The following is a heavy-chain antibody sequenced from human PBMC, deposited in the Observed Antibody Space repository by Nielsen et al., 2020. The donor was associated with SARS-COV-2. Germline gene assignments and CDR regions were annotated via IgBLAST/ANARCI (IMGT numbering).Heavy chain of an antibody. V-gene: IGHV3-11*05. D-gene: IGHD6-13*01. Sequence: GESLKISCAASGFTFSDYYMSWIRQAPGKGLEWVSYISSSSSYTNYADSVKGRFTISRDNTKNSLYLQMNSLRTEDTALYYCTKAITSSWFDALDIWGQGTMVTVSS. CDR1: GFTFSDYY. CDR2: ISSSSSYT. CDR3: TKAITSSWFDALDI. J-gene: IGHJ3*02.